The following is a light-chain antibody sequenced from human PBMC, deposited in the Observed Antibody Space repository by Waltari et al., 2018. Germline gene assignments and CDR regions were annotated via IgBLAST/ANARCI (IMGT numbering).Light chain of an antibody. J-gene: IGKJ4*01. CDR3: QQRSNWPLT. CDR1: QSVRSY. Sequence: ESVLTQSPATLSLSPGERATLSCRASQSVRSYLAWYQQKPDQAPRLLIYDASNRATGIPARFSGSGSGTDFPLTISSLEPEDVAVYYCQQRSNWPLTFGGGTKVES. CDR2: DAS. V-gene: IGKV3-11*01.